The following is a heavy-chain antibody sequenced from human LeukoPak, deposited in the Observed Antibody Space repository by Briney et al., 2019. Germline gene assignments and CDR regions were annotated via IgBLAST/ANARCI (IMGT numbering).Heavy chain of an antibody. D-gene: IGHD3-9*01. CDR3: AREGGTYYDILTGYYSAPYFDY. J-gene: IGHJ4*02. CDR2: INHSGST. V-gene: IGHV4-34*01. Sequence: SETLSLTCAVYGGSFSGYYWSWIRQPPGKGLEWIGEINHSGSTNYNPSLKSRVTISVDTSKNQFSLKLSSVTAADTAVYYCAREGGTYYDILTGYYSAPYFDYWGQGTLVTVSS. CDR1: GGSFSGYY.